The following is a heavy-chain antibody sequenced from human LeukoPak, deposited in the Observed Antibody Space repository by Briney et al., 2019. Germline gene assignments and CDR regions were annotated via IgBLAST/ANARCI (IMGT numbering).Heavy chain of an antibody. V-gene: IGHV3-23*01. J-gene: IGHJ5*02. Sequence: ETGGSLRLSCAASGFTFSSYAMSWVRQAPGKGLEWVSAISGSGGSTYYADSVKGRFTISRDNSKNTLYLQMNSLRAEDTAVYYCAKDGYSYVPFDPWGQGTLVTVSS. CDR3: AKDGYSYVPFDP. CDR2: ISGSGGST. CDR1: GFTFSSYA. D-gene: IGHD5-18*01.